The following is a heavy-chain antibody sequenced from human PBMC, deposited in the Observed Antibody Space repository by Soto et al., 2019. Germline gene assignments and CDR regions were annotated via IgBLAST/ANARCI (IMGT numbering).Heavy chain of an antibody. CDR1: GYSFTSYW. V-gene: IGHV5-10-1*01. D-gene: IGHD3-22*01. CDR2: IDPSDSQT. CDR3: ARQIYDSDTGPNFQYYFES. J-gene: IGHJ4*02. Sequence: GESLKISCKASGYSFTSYWITWVRQKPGKGLEWMGRIDPSDSQTYYSPSFRGHVTISVTKSITTVFLQWSSLRASDTAMYYCARQIYDSDTGPNFQYYFESWGQGTPVTVSS.